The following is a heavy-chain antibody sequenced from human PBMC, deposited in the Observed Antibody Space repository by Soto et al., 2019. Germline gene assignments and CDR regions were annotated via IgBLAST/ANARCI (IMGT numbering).Heavy chain of an antibody. CDR3: AGGRIVVAGSSAYYSMDV. V-gene: IGHV1-69*01. J-gene: IGHJ6*02. CDR1: GGNPSNSA. Sequence: QVHLLLQSGAEVKKPGSSVKVACKASGGNPSNSAISWVRQAPGQGLEWMGGISPVFGIISHAQNFQGRVTITADESTSTPYMELSSLRSEDTAVYFCAGGRIVVAGSSAYYSMDVWGQGTTVTVSS. CDR2: ISPVFGII. D-gene: IGHD6-19*01.